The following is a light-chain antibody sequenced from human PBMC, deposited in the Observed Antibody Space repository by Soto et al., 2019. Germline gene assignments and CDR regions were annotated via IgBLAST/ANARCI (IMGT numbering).Light chain of an antibody. CDR3: QQYGSSIT. Sequence: DIVLTQSPDTLSLSPGERATLSCRASQSIDNNYLAWYQQKPGRAPRLLTYRAFSRATGIPDRFSASASGTDFSLTISRLEPEDFAVYYCQQYGSSITFGPGTKVDIK. CDR2: RAF. CDR1: QSIDNNY. V-gene: IGKV3-20*01. J-gene: IGKJ3*01.